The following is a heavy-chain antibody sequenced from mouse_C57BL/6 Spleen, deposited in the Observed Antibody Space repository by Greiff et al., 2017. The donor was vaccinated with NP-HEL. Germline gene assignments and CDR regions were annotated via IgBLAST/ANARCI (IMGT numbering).Heavy chain of an antibody. CDR3: ARPYSQYYFDY. D-gene: IGHD2-12*01. CDR1: GYTFTSYT. J-gene: IGHJ2*01. V-gene: IGHV1-4*01. Sequence: VKLQESGAELARPGASVKMSCKASGYTFTSYTMHWVKQRPGQGLEWIGYINPSSGYTKYNQKFKDKATLTADKSSSTAYMQLSSLTSEDSAVYYCARPYSQYYFDYWGQGTTLTVSS. CDR2: INPSSGYT.